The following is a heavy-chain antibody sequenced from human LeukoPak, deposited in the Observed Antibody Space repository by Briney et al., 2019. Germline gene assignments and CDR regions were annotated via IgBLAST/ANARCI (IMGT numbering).Heavy chain of an antibody. CDR2: IYYSGIT. CDR1: GGSISSYY. V-gene: IGHV4-59*01. CDR3: VSSHLYSSSWYLSGRFDF. Sequence: SETLSLTCTVSGGSISSYYWSWIRQPPGKGLEWIGYIYYSGITNYNPSLKSRVTISIDTSKNHFSLQLSSVTAADTAVYYCVSSHLYSSSWYLSGRFDFWGQGTLVTVSS. D-gene: IGHD6-13*01. J-gene: IGHJ4*02.